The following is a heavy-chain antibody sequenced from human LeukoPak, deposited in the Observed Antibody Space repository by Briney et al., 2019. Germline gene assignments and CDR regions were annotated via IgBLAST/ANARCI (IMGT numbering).Heavy chain of an antibody. J-gene: IGHJ4*02. CDR3: ARGYARGYGDYEYYFDY. V-gene: IGHV1-46*01. Sequence: ASVKVSCKASGYTFTSYYMHWVRQATGQGLEWMGIINPSGGSTSYAQKFQGRVTMTRDMPTSTVYMELSSLRSEDTAVYYCARGYARGYGDYEYYFDYWGQGTVVTVSS. CDR1: GYTFTSYY. D-gene: IGHD4-17*01. CDR2: INPSGGST.